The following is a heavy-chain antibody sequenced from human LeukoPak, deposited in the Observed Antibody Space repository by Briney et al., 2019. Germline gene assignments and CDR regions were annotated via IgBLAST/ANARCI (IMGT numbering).Heavy chain of an antibody. J-gene: IGHJ4*02. Sequence: PSETLSLTCAVYGGSFSGYYWSWIRQPPGKGLEWIGEINHSGSTNYNPSLKSRVTISVDTSKNQVSLQLNSMTPEDTAIYYCARNFSPDFDYWGQGTLVTVSS. CDR1: GGSFSGYY. CDR3: ARNFSPDFDY. D-gene: IGHD1-14*01. CDR2: INHSGST. V-gene: IGHV4-34*01.